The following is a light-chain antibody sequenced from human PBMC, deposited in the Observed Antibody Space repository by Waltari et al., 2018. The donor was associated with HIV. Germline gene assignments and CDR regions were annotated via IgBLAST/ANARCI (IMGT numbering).Light chain of an antibody. Sequence: QSLLTQPPSASGTPGQRVTMSCYGSSSNIVRNYVYWYQQLPGTAPKLLIQRNNGRPSGVPDRFSGSKSGASASLAISGLRSEDEADYYCATWDDSLSAWVFGGGTKLTVL. J-gene: IGLJ3*02. CDR2: RNN. CDR3: ATWDDSLSAWV. CDR1: SSNIVRNY. V-gene: IGLV1-47*01.